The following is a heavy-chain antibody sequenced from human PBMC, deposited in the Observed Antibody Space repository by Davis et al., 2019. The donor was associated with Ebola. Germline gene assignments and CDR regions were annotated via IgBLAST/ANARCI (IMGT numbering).Heavy chain of an antibody. CDR3: ARDPGSSWYFMDV. CDR1: GFTFSSYW. J-gene: IGHJ6*04. Sequence: GESLKISCAASGFTFSSYWMSWVRQAPGKGLEWVANIKQDGSEKYYVDSVKGRFTISRDNAKNSLYLQINSLRAEDTAVYYCARDPGSSWYFMDVWGKGTTVAVSS. CDR2: IKQDGSEK. V-gene: IGHV3-7*01. D-gene: IGHD6-13*01.